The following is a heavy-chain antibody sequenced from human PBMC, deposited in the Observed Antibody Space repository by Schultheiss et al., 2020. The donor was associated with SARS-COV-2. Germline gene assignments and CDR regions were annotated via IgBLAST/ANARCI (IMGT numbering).Heavy chain of an antibody. Sequence: SETLSLTCTVSGGSISSGDYYWSWIRQPPGKGLEWIGYIYYSGSSNYNPSLKSRVTMSVDTSKNQFSLELSSVTAADTAVYYCAREGIVATIMLDYWGQGTLVTVSS. CDR3: AREGIVATIMLDY. D-gene: IGHD5-12*01. J-gene: IGHJ4*02. V-gene: IGHV4-30-4*01. CDR2: IYYSGSS. CDR1: GGSISSGDYY.